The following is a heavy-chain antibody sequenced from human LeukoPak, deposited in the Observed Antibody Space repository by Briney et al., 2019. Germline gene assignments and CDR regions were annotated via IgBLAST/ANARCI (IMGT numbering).Heavy chain of an antibody. Sequence: PGRSLRLSCAASGFTFDDYAMPWVRQVPGKGLEWVSSISWNSASVAYADSLKGRFTISRDNGENSLYLQMNSLKSEDTALYYCAKDRDCSSDRCSDAFDVWGRGTLVTVSS. CDR3: AKDRDCSSDRCSDAFDV. J-gene: IGHJ3*01. CDR2: ISWNSASV. CDR1: GFTFDDYA. D-gene: IGHD2-2*01. V-gene: IGHV3-9*01.